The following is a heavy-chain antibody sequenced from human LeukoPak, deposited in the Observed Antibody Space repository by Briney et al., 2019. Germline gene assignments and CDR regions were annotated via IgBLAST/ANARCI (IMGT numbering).Heavy chain of an antibody. V-gene: IGHV3-15*01. CDR2: VKSKTDGETT. D-gene: IGHD1-26*01. CDR1: GFTFSYAW. CDR3: TTELRWELPGGGY. Sequence: GGSLRLSCAASGFTFSYAWMTWVRQAPGKGLEWVGRVKSKTDGETTDYAAPVKGRFTISRDDSKNTLYLQMNSLKTEDTAMYYCTTELRWELPGGGYWGQGTLVTVSS. J-gene: IGHJ4*02.